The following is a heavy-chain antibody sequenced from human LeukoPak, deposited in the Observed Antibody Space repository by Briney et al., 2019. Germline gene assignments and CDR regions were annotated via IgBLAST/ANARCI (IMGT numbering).Heavy chain of an antibody. CDR3: ARGYNWNYAHDVCMDV. CDR2: IYTSGST. V-gene: IGHV4-4*07. CDR1: GGSISSYH. J-gene: IGHJ6*03. D-gene: IGHD1-7*01. Sequence: SETLSLTCTVSGGSISSYHWSWIRQPAGKGLEWIGRIYTSGSTNYNPSLKSRVTMSVDTSKNQFSLKLSSVTAADTAVYYCARGYNWNYAHDVCMDVWGKGTTVTVSS.